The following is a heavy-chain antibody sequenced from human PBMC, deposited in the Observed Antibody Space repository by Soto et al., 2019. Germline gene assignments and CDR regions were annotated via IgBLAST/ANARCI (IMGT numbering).Heavy chain of an antibody. CDR1: VGSISSDY. Sequence: PSETLCLTCIVSVGSISSDYWSWIRLPPGKGLEWIGYIHYSGSTYYNPSLKSRVTISVDTSKNQFSLKLSSVSAADTAVYYCARAFSETGASTFDYWGQGTMVTGSS. D-gene: IGHD1-26*01. CDR3: ARAFSETGASTFDY. J-gene: IGHJ4*02. V-gene: IGHV4-59*12. CDR2: IHYSGST.